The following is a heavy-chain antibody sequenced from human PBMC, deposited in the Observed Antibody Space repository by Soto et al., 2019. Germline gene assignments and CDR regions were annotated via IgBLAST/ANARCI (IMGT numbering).Heavy chain of an antibody. CDR3: ARERSGAYFYGLDI. CDR1: GFTFGIYA. D-gene: IGHD1-26*01. J-gene: IGHJ6*01. CDR2: ISYQGTNK. Sequence: GGSLRLSCGASGFTFGIYAMHWVRQAPGKGLEWLALISYQGTNKQHADSVKGRFTISRDNSKNTLYLQIYSLRPEDTAKYFCARERSGAYFYGLDIWGRGTTVIVSS. V-gene: IGHV3-30-3*01.